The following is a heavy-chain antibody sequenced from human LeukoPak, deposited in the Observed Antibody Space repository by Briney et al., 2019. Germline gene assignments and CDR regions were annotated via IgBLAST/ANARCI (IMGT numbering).Heavy chain of an antibody. CDR1: GGSVSSGSYY. D-gene: IGHD4-23*01. CDR3: ARYGGQSEFDY. Sequence: PSETLSLTCTVSGGSVSSGSYYWSWIRQPPGKGLEWIGYIYYSGSTNYNPSLKSRVTISVDTSKNQFSLKLSSVTAADTAVYYCARYGGQSEFDYWGQGTLVTVSS. J-gene: IGHJ4*02. V-gene: IGHV4-61*01. CDR2: IYYSGST.